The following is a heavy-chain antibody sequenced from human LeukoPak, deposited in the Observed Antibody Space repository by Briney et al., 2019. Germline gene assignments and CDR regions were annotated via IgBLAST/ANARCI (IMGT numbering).Heavy chain of an antibody. J-gene: IGHJ4*02. V-gene: IGHV1-69*13. CDR2: IIPIFGTA. CDR3: ARDRILGVVTFFDY. Sequence: ASVKVSCKASGGTFSSYAISWVRQAPGQGLEWMGGIIPIFGTANYAQKFQGRVTITADESTSTAYMELSSLRSEDTAVYYCARDRILGVVTFFDYGGRGPLVTVSS. CDR1: GGTFSSYA. D-gene: IGHD3-3*01.